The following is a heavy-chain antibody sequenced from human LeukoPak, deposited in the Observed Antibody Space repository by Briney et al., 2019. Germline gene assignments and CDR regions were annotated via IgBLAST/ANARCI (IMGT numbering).Heavy chain of an antibody. V-gene: IGHV4-34*01. D-gene: IGHD1-26*01. CDR3: ARQGRARLATRYYGMDV. CDR1: GGSFSGYY. Sequence: SETLSLTCAVYGGSFSGYYWSWIRQPPGKGLEWIGEINHSGSTNYNPSLKSRVTISVDTSKNQFSLKLSSVTAADTAVYYCARQGRARLATRYYGMDVWGQGTTVTVSS. J-gene: IGHJ6*02. CDR2: INHSGST.